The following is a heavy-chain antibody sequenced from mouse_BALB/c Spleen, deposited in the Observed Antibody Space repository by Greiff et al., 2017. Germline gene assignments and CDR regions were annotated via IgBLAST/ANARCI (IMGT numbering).Heavy chain of an antibody. Sequence: DVQLQESGGGLVQPGGSMKLSCVASGFTFSNYWMNWVRQSPEKGLEWVAEIRLKSNNYATHYAESVKGRFTISRDDSKSSVYLQMNNLRAEDTGIYYCTRRGFSYAMDYWGQGTSVTVSS. V-gene: IGHV6-6*02. CDR3: TRRGFSYAMDY. J-gene: IGHJ4*01. D-gene: IGHD3-1*01. CDR1: GFTFSNYW. CDR2: IRLKSNNYAT.